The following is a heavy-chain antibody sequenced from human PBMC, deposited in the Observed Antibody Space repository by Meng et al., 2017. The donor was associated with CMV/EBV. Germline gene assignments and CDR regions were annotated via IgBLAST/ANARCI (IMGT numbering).Heavy chain of an antibody. V-gene: IGHV1-69*02. Sequence: SVKVSCKASGGTFSSYTISWVRQAPGQGLEWMGRIIPILGIANYAQKFQGRVTITTDESTSTAYMELSSLRSEDTAVYYCARHFVVVPEKNWFDPWGQGTLVTVSS. CDR2: IIPILGIA. J-gene: IGHJ5*02. D-gene: IGHD2-2*01. CDR1: GGTFSSYT. CDR3: ARHFVVVPEKNWFDP.